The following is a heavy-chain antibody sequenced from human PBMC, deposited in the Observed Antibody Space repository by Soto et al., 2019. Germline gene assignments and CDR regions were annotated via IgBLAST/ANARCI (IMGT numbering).Heavy chain of an antibody. D-gene: IGHD3-22*01. CDR1: GGASSSNSYY. CDR2: IYSSGNP. CDR3: AGQLYASRGYYAAY. V-gene: IGHV4-39*02. Sequence: QLLLQESVPGLVKPSETLSLPCTVSGGASSSNSYYWGWILQPPGKGLELLGSIYSSGNPYYNPAPKSRFTISVDTSKSHLSLKLSSVTAAGTAVYYCAGQLYASRGYYAAYGGQGTLVTVSS. J-gene: IGHJ4*02.